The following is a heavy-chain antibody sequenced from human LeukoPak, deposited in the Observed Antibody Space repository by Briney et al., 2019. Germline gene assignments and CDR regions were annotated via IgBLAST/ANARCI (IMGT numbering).Heavy chain of an antibody. Sequence: SETLSLTCTVSGGSISSYYWSWIRQPPGKGLEWIGEINHSGSTNYNPSLKSRVTISVDTSKNQFSLKLSSVTAADTAVYYCARAPGPGSYLLGGPKYYFDYWGQGTLVTVSS. CDR2: INHSGST. CDR3: ARAPGPGSYLLGGPKYYFDY. D-gene: IGHD1-26*01. J-gene: IGHJ4*02. V-gene: IGHV4-34*01. CDR1: GGSISSYY.